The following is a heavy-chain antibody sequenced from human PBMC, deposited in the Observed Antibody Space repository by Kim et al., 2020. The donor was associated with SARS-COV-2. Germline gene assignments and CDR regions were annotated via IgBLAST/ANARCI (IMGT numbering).Heavy chain of an antibody. V-gene: IGHV4-34*01. J-gene: IGHJ5*02. CDR3: ARGQYRYSSGWHKGKDWFDP. Sequence: SETLSLTCAVYGGSFSGYYWSWIRQPPGKGLEWIGEINHSGSTNYNPSLKSRVTISVDTSKNQFSLKLSSVTAADTAVYYCARGQYRYSSGWHKGKDWFDPWGQGTLVTVSS. D-gene: IGHD6-19*01. CDR1: GGSFSGYY. CDR2: INHSGST.